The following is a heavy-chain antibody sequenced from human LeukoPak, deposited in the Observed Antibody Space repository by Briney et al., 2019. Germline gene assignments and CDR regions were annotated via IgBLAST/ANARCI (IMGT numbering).Heavy chain of an antibody. J-gene: IGHJ5*02. CDR2: IYHSGST. CDR3: ARGSSNWFDP. V-gene: IGHV4-30-2*01. Sequence: SQTLSLTCAVSGGSISSGGYSWSWIRQPPGKGLEWIGYIYHSGSTYYNPSLKSRVTISVDRSKNQFSLKLSSVTAADTAVYYCARGSSNWFDPWGQGTLVTVSS. CDR1: GGSISSGGYS.